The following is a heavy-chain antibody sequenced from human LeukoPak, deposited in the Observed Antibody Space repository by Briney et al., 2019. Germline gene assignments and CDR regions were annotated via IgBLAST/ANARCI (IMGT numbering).Heavy chain of an antibody. V-gene: IGHV4-34*01. Sequence: SETLSLTCAVYGGSFSGYYWSWTRQPPGKGLEWIGEINHSGSTNYNPSLKSRVTISVDTSKNQFSLKLSSVTAADTAVYYCARRPPTLGVVITRKGSYFDYWGQGTLVTVSS. D-gene: IGHD3-3*01. J-gene: IGHJ4*02. CDR1: GGSFSGYY. CDR2: INHSGST. CDR3: ARRPPTLGVVITRKGSYFDY.